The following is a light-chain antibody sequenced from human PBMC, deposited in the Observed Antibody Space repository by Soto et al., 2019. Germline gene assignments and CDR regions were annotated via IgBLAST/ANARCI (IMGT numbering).Light chain of an antibody. V-gene: IGKV1-5*03. CDR1: QSISSW. CDR3: QQYNSYSGT. Sequence: DIQMTQSPSTLSASVGDRVTITCRASQSISSWLAWYQQKPWKAPKLLIYKASILESGVPSRFSGSGSGTEFTLTISSLQPDDFATYYGQQYNSYSGTFGQGTKVEIK. J-gene: IGKJ1*01. CDR2: KAS.